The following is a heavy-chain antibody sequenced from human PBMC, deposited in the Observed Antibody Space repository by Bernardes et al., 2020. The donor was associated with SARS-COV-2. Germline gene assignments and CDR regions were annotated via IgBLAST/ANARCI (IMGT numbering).Heavy chain of an antibody. J-gene: IGHJ4*02. CDR3: ATGPAYNWNVLGDY. Sequence: ASVKVSCKVSGYTLTELSMHWVRQAPGKGLEWMGGFDPEDGETIYAQKFQGRVTMTEDTSTDTAYMELSSLRPEDTAVYYCATGPAYNWNVLGDYWGQGTLVTVSS. CDR2: FDPEDGET. CDR1: GYTLTELS. D-gene: IGHD1-20*01. V-gene: IGHV1-24*01.